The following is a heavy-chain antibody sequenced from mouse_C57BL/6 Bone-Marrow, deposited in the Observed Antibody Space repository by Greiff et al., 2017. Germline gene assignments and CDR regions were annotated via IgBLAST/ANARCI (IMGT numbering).Heavy chain of an antibody. J-gene: IGHJ3*01. CDR3: ARDYYGSSLAY. D-gene: IGHD1-1*01. CDR1: GFTFSSYA. V-gene: IGHV5-4*03. CDR2: ISDGGSYT. Sequence: EVNVVESGGGLVKPGGSLKLSCAASGFTFSSYAMSWVRQTPEKRLEWVATISDGGSYTYYPDNVKGRFTISRDNAKNNLYLQMSHLKSEDTAVYYCARDYYGSSLAYWGQGTLVTVSA.